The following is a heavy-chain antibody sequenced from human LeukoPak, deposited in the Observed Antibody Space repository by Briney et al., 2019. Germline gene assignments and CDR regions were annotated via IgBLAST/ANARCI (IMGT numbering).Heavy chain of an antibody. CDR1: GFTFSDYY. CDR2: ISYDGSNK. V-gene: IGHV3-30*03. Sequence: PGGSLRLSCAASGFTFSDYYMSWIRQAPGKGLEWVAVISYDGSNKYYADSVKGRFTISRDNSKNTLYLQMNSLRAEDTAVYYCARDGGVYYYGSGSYYYYWGQGTLVTVSS. CDR3: ARDGGVYYYGSGSYYYY. J-gene: IGHJ4*02. D-gene: IGHD3-10*01.